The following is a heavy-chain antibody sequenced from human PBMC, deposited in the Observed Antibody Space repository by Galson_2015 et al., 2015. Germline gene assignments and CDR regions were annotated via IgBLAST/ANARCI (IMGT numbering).Heavy chain of an antibody. J-gene: IGHJ5*02. CDR2: IGGTGAKT. CDR3: ARVRGTSWNKGDWLDP. V-gene: IGHV3-23*01. Sequence: SLRLSRAASGFTFSNSAMTWVRQAPGKGLEWVAAIGGTGAKTYYSESAKGRFTVSRDNSKNTLFLQMNSLTADDTALYYCARVRGTSWNKGDWLDPWGQGTLVTVSS. CDR1: GFTFSNSA. D-gene: IGHD1/OR15-1a*01.